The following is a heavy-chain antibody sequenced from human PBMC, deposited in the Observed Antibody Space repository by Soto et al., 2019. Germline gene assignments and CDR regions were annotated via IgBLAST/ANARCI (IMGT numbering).Heavy chain of an antibody. V-gene: IGHV4-34*01. D-gene: IGHD3-10*01. J-gene: IGHJ6*02. CDR2: INHSGST. CDR1: GGSFSGYY. Sequence: SETLSLTCAVYGGSFSGYYWSWIRQPPGKGLEWIGEINHSGSTNYNPSLKSRVTISVDTSKNQFSLKLSSVTAADTAVYYCARGGSMVRGVIIRNYYYYGMDVWGQGTTVTVSS. CDR3: ARGGSMVRGVIIRNYYYYGMDV.